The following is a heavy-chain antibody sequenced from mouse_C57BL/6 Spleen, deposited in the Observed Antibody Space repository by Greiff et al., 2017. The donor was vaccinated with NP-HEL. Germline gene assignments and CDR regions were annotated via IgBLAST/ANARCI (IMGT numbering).Heavy chain of an antibody. CDR1: GFSFNTYA. CDR3: VGTGTDFDY. Sequence: EVQLVESGGGLVQPKGSLKLSCAASGFSFNTYAMNWVRQAPGQGLEWVARIRSKSNNYATYYADSVKDRFTISRDDSESMLYLQMSNLKTEDTAMYYCVGTGTDFDYWGQGTTLTVSS. CDR2: IRSKSNNYAT. V-gene: IGHV10-1*01. J-gene: IGHJ2*01. D-gene: IGHD4-1*01.